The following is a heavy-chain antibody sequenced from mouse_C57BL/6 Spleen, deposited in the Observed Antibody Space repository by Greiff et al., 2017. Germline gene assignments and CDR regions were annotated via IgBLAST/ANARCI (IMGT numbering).Heavy chain of an antibody. V-gene: IGHV1-61*01. J-gene: IGHJ2*01. CDR3: ARGIYYDYPY. CDR1: GYTFTSYW. Sequence: QVQLQQPGAELVRPGSSVKLSCKASGYTFTSYWMDWVKQRPGQGLEWIGNIYPSDSETHYNQKFKDKATLTVDKSSSTAYRQLSSLTSEDSAVYYCARGIYYDYPYWGQGTTLTVSS. D-gene: IGHD2-4*01. CDR2: IYPSDSET.